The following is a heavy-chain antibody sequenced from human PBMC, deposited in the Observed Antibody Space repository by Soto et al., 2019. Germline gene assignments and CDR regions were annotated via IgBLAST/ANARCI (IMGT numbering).Heavy chain of an antibody. D-gene: IGHD4-17*01. CDR1: GYTFTSFG. CDR3: AKDDYGKTEGDALEM. V-gene: IGHV1-18*01. J-gene: IGHJ3*02. CDR2: ISVYNGKT. Sequence: QVQLVQSGAEVKKPGASVKVSCKASGYTFTSFGITWVRQAPGQGLEWMGWISVYNGKTNYAQKLQGSVTVTRDTSTKTAYMEPRSLRSDDTAGYYCAKDDYGKTEGDALEMWCQGTMVTAPS.